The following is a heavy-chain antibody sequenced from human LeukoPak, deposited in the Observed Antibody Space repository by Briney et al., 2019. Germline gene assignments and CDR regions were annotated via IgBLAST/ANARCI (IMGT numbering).Heavy chain of an antibody. Sequence: GGSLRLSCAASGFTFSSYWMSWFGRAPGKGLEWLANIKQDGSEKYYVDSVKGRFTISRDNAKNSLYLQMNSLRAEDTAVYFCARGQTTMTNWGQGTLVTVSS. CDR1: GFTFSSYW. CDR3: ARGQTTMTN. D-gene: IGHD4-17*01. J-gene: IGHJ4*02. CDR2: IKQDGSEK. V-gene: IGHV3-7*03.